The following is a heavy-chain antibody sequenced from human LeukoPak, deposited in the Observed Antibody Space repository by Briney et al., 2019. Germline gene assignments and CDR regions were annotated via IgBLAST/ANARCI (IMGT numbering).Heavy chain of an antibody. Sequence: SGTLSLTCTVSGVSISSTSYYWGWIRQPPGKGLEWIGSIYYSGSTYYNPFLRSRVTISVDTSKNQFSLNLSSVTAADTAVYYCARDCPGSGCSCYGDDAFDIWGQGTMVTVSS. CDR3: ARDCPGSGCSCYGDDAFDI. CDR2: IYYSGST. D-gene: IGHD2-15*01. CDR1: GVSISSTSYY. V-gene: IGHV4-39*07. J-gene: IGHJ3*02.